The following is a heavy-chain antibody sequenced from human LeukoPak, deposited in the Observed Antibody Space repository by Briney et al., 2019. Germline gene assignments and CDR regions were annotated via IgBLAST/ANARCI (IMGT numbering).Heavy chain of an antibody. J-gene: IGHJ6*02. V-gene: IGHV1-8*01. CDR2: MNPNNGNT. D-gene: IGHD3-10*01. CDR1: GYTFTSYD. CDR3: ARGFQVRGGDGMDV. Sequence: GASVKVSCKASGYTFTSYDINWVRQAAGQGLEWMGWMNPNNGNTGYAQKFQGRFTMTRDTSISTAYMELSSLRSEDTAVYYCARGFQVRGGDGMDVWGQGTTVTVSS.